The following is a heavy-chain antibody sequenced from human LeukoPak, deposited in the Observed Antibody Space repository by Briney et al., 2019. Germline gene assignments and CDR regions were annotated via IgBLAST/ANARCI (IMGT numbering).Heavy chain of an antibody. CDR2: ISSSSNYI. J-gene: IGHJ5*02. V-gene: IGHV3-21*01. D-gene: IGHD6-19*01. Sequence: GGSLRLSCAASGFTFSSYSMNWVRQAPGKGLEWVSSISSSSNYIYYADSVKGRFTISRDNAENSLYLQMNSLRAEDTAVYYCARHVPLSAVAVGARDWFDPWDQGTLVTVSS. CDR3: ARHVPLSAVAVGARDWFDP. CDR1: GFTFSSYS.